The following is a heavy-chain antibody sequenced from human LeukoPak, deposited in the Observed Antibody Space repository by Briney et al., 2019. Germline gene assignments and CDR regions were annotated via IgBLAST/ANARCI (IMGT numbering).Heavy chain of an antibody. CDR1: GYTFTRYG. Sequence: ASVKVSCKASGYTFTRYGISWVRQGPGQGLEWMGWINPNSGGTNYAQKFQGRVTMTRDTSISTAYMELSRLRSDDTAVYYCAREYTDYWGQGTLVTVSS. CDR2: INPNSGGT. D-gene: IGHD1-1*01. J-gene: IGHJ4*02. CDR3: AREYTDY. V-gene: IGHV1-2*02.